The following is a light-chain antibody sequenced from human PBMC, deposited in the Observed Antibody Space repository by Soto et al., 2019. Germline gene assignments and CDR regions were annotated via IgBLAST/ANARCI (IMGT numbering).Light chain of an antibody. CDR1: SSNIGDGYD. CDR3: PSYDNILGVKVV. CDR2: GNT. J-gene: IGLJ2*01. Sequence: QSVLTQPPSLSGALGQRVAISCTGTSSNIGDGYDVHWYQQIAGTAPKLLIFGNTNRPSGVPDRFSGSKSGASASLDITGLQPAVEAVFYSPSYDNILGVKVVFGGGTKLPVL. V-gene: IGLV1-40*01.